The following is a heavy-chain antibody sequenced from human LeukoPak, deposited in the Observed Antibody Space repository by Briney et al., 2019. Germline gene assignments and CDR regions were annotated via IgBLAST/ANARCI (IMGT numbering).Heavy chain of an antibody. CDR3: AKVSRSGYGSGSCYNGPDY. J-gene: IGHJ4*02. V-gene: IGHV3-30*18. D-gene: IGHD3-10*01. Sequence: GGSLRLSCAASGFSFSSHWMSWVRQAPGKGLEWVAVISYDGSNKYYADSVKGRFTISRDNSKNTLYLQMNSLRAEDTAVYYCAKVSRSGYGSGSCYNGPDYWGQGTLVTVSS. CDR2: ISYDGSNK. CDR1: GFSFSSHW.